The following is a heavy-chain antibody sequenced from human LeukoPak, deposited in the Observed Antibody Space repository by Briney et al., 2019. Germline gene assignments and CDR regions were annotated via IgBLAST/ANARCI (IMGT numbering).Heavy chain of an antibody. V-gene: IGHV4-4*02. CDR3: ARVRDDY. Sequence: SETLSLTCTVSGDSMNEYYWSWVRQPPGKGLEWIGEIYHSGSTNYNPSLKSRVTVSVDKSKNQFSLKLSSVTAADTAVYYCARVRDDYWGQGTLVTVSS. CDR2: IYHSGST. J-gene: IGHJ4*02. CDR1: GDSMNEYY.